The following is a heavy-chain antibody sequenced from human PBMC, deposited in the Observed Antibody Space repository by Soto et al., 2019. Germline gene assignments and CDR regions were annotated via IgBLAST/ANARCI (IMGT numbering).Heavy chain of an antibody. CDR3: ARDDEYSGNGMDV. CDR2: ILNDGSNR. V-gene: IGHV3-33*01. CDR1: GFTFSNYG. Sequence: QVQLVESGGGVVQPGRTLRLSCAASGFTFSNYGMHWVRQAPGKGLEWVAVILNDGSNRYHADSVKDRFTISRDNSKNVLYLQMKSLRAEDTAVYYCARDDEYSGNGMDVWGQGTTVTVS. J-gene: IGHJ6*02. D-gene: IGHD3-10*01.